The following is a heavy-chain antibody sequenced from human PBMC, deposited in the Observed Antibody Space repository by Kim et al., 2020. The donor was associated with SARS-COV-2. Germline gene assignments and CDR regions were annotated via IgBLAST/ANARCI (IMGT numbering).Heavy chain of an antibody. CDR1: GGSFSGYY. D-gene: IGHD5-12*01. Sequence: SETLSLTCAVYGGSFSGYYWSWIRQPPGKGLEWVGEINHSGSTNYNPSFKSRVTISVDTSKNQFSLKLSSVTAADTAVYYCARGNGRWLQLGGFDYWGQGTLVTVSS. J-gene: IGHJ4*02. CDR3: ARGNGRWLQLGGFDY. V-gene: IGHV4-34*01. CDR2: INHSGST.